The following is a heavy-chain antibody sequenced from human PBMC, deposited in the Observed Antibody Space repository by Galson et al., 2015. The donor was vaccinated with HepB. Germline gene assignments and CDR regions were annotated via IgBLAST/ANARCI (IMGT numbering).Heavy chain of an antibody. Sequence: SVKVSCKASGGTFSRYAISWVRQAPGQGLEWMGGIIPIFGTANYAQKFQGRVTITADESTSTAYMELSSLRSEDTAVYYCARGTYGDNAFDIWGQGTMVTVSS. CDR1: GGTFSRYA. CDR3: ARGTYGDNAFDI. J-gene: IGHJ3*02. CDR2: IIPIFGTA. V-gene: IGHV1-69*13. D-gene: IGHD4-17*01.